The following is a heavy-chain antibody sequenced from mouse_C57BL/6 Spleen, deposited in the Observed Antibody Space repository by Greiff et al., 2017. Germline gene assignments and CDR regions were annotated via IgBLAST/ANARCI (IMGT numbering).Heavy chain of an antibody. CDR1: GYTFTSYW. V-gene: IGHV1-52*01. J-gene: IGHJ2*01. CDR3: ARTGTGYFDD. CDR2: IDPSDSET. Sequence: QVQLQQPGAELVRPGSSVKLSCKASGYTFTSYWMHWVKQRPIQGLEWIGNIDPSDSETHYNQKFKDKATLTVDKSSSTAYMQLSSLTSEDSTVYYCARTGTGYFDDWGQGTTLTVSS. D-gene: IGHD4-1*01.